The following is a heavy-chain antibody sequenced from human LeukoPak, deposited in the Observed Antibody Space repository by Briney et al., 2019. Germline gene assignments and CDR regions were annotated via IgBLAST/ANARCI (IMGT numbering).Heavy chain of an antibody. V-gene: IGHV1-69*06. D-gene: IGHD3-16*02. CDR2: IIPIFGTA. J-gene: IGHJ2*01. CDR3: ARGSEYDYVWGSYRDNWYFDL. CDR1: GGTFSSYA. Sequence: SVKVSCKASGGTFSSYAISWVRQAPGHGLEWMGGIIPIFGTANYAQKFQGRVTITADKSTSTAYMELSSLRSEDTAVYYCARGSEYDYVWGSYRDNWYFDLWGRGTLVTVSS.